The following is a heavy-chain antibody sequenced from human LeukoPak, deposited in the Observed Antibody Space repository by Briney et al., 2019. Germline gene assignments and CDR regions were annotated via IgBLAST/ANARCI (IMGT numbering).Heavy chain of an antibody. V-gene: IGHV1-18*01. D-gene: IGHD1-26*01. CDR3: ARTPPPTIVGAHFFDY. CDR1: GYTFTSCG. Sequence: ASVKVSCKASGYTFTSCGISWVRQAPGQGLEWMGWISTYNGNTNYAEKFQDRVTMTTDTSTSTAYMELRSLRSGDTAVYYCARTPPPTIVGAHFFDYWGQGSLVTVSS. CDR2: ISTYNGNT. J-gene: IGHJ4*02.